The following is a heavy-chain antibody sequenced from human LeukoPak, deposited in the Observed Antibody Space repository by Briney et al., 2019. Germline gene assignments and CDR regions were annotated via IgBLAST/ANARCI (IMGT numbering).Heavy chain of an antibody. CDR2: IYYTGST. J-gene: IGHJ4*02. Sequence: PSETLSLTCTVSGGSISTYYWSWIRQPPGKGLEWIGYIYYTGSTSYNPSLKSRVTMSLDASKNQFSLELNSVTPADTAVYYCARMKGDYWGQGTLVTVSS. V-gene: IGHV4-59*01. CDR1: GGSISTYY. CDR3: ARMKGDY.